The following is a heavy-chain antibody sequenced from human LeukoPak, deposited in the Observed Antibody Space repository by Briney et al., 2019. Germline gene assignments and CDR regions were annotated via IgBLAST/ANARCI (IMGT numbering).Heavy chain of an antibody. CDR2: TNHSGST. CDR1: GGSFSGYY. CDR3: ARGRLAVAGKPFDY. V-gene: IGHV4-34*01. Sequence: SETLSLTCAVYGGSFSGYYWSWIRQPPGKGLEWIGETNHSGSTNYNPSLKSRVTISVDTSKNQFSLKLSSVTTADTAVYYCARGRLAVAGKPFDYWGQGTLVTVSS. D-gene: IGHD6-19*01. J-gene: IGHJ4*02.